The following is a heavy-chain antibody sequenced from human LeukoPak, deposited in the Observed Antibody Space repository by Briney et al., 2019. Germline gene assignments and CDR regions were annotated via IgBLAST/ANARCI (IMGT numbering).Heavy chain of an antibody. CDR3: ARGANNYDFWSGYSVLSWFDP. Sequence: ASVKVSCKASGYTFTSYDINWVRQATGQGLEWMGWMNPNSGNTGYAQKFQGRVTMTRNTSISTAYMELSSLRSEDTAVYYCARGANNYDFWSGYSVLSWFDPWGQGTLVTVSS. CDR2: MNPNSGNT. V-gene: IGHV1-8*01. D-gene: IGHD3-3*01. J-gene: IGHJ5*02. CDR1: GYTFTSYD.